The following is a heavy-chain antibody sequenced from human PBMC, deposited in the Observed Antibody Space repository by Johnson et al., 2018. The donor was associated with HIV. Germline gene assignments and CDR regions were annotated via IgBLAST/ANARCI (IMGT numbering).Heavy chain of an antibody. D-gene: IGHD1-1*01. V-gene: IGHV3-48*03. CDR2: ISSSGSTI. CDR3: ARDICANCRLDVFDI. Sequence: VQLVESGGGLEQPGGSLRLSCAASGFTLSSYEMNWVRQAPGKGLEWVSYISSSGSTIYYADSVKGRFTISRDNAKNSLYLQMNSLRAEDTAVYYCARDICANCRLDVFDIWGQGTMVTVSS. CDR1: GFTLSSYE. J-gene: IGHJ3*02.